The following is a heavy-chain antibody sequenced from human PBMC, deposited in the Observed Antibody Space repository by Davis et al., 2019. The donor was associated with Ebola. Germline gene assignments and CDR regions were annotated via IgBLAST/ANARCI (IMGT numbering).Heavy chain of an antibody. CDR3: ARESYGGFDY. CDR1: GGSFSGYY. J-gene: IGHJ4*02. Sequence: PSETLSLTCAVYGGSFSGYYWSWIRQPPGKGLEWIGEINHSGSTNYNPSLKSRVTISVDTSKNQFSLKLSSVTAADTAVYYCARESYGGFDYWGQGTLVTVSS. V-gene: IGHV4-34*01. D-gene: IGHD3-10*01. CDR2: INHSGST.